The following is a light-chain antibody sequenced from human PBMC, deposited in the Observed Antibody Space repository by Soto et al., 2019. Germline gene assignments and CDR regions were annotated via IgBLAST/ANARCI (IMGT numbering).Light chain of an antibody. CDR3: QQYGSSPIT. Sequence: EIVVTQSQGTLCLCAGERASVSCRASQSVSSTDLAWHQQKPGPAPRLLIYEASSRATGIPDRFSGSGSGTAFTLTISRLEPEDFAVYYCQQYGSSPITFGQGTRLEIK. CDR2: EAS. V-gene: IGKV3-20*01. J-gene: IGKJ5*01. CDR1: QSVSSTD.